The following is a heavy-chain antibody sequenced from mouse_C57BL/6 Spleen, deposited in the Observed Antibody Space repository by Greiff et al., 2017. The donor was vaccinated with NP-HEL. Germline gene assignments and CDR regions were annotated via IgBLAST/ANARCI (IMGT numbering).Heavy chain of an antibody. Sequence: VQLQQPGAELVKPGASVKMSCKASGYTFTSYWITWVKQRPGQGLEWIGDIYPGSGSTNYNEKFKSKATLTVDTSSSTAYMQLSSLTSEDSAVYYCAGGDYGSSSYWYIDDWGTGTTVTVSS. CDR3: AGGDYGSSSYWYIDD. J-gene: IGHJ1*03. V-gene: IGHV1-55*01. CDR2: IYPGSGST. D-gene: IGHD1-1*01. CDR1: GYTFTSYW.